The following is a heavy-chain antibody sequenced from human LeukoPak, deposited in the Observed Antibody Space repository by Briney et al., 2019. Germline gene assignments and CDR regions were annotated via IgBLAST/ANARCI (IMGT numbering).Heavy chain of an antibody. D-gene: IGHD4-23*01. CDR3: ARGAGTVVTPRRDNWLDP. Sequence: SETLSLTCTVSGGSISSYYWSWIRQPPGKGLEWIGYIYYSGSTNYNPSLKSRVTISVDTSKNQFSLKLNSVTAADTAVYYCARGAGTVVTPRRDNWLDPWGQGTLVTVSS. J-gene: IGHJ5*02. V-gene: IGHV4-59*01. CDR2: IYYSGST. CDR1: GGSISSYY.